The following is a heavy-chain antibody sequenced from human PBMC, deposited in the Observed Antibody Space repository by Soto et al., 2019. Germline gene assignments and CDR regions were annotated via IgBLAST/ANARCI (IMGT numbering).Heavy chain of an antibody. V-gene: IGHV1-3*01. CDR1: GYTFTSYA. J-gene: IGHJ6*02. D-gene: IGHD4-17*01. CDR3: AGLRDYGGLEDYYSYGMDV. CDR2: INAGNGNT. Sequence: QVQLVQSGAEVKKPGASVKVSCKASGYTFTSYAMHWVRQAPGQRLEWMGWINAGNGNTKYSQKCQGRVTITRDTSASTAYMELSSLRSEDTAVYYCAGLRDYGGLEDYYSYGMDVWGQGTTVTVSS.